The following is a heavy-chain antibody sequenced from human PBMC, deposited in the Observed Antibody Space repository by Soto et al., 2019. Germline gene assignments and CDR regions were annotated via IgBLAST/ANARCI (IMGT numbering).Heavy chain of an antibody. D-gene: IGHD3-10*01. CDR3: TRLRQDVGHYYYYGMDV. Sequence: GGSLRLSCAASGFTFSGSAMHWVRQASGKGLEWVGRIRSKANSYATAYAASVKGRFTISRDDSKNTAYLQMNSLKTEDTAVYYCTRLRQDVGHYYYYGMDVWGQGTTVTVSS. CDR2: IRSKANSYAT. CDR1: GFTFSGSA. V-gene: IGHV3-73*01. J-gene: IGHJ6*02.